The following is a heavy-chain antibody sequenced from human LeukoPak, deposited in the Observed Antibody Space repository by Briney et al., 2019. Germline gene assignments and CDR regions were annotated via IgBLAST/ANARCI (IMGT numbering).Heavy chain of an antibody. CDR3: ARLYGTYPGWFDP. V-gene: IGHV3-33*01. J-gene: IGHJ5*02. Sequence: GRSLRLSCAASGFTFSSYGMHWVRQAPGKGLEWVAVIWYDESNKYYADSVKGRFTISRDNSKNTLYLQMNSLRAEDTAVYYCARLYGTYPGWFDPWGQGTLVTVSS. CDR2: IWYDESNK. D-gene: IGHD4-17*01. CDR1: GFTFSSYG.